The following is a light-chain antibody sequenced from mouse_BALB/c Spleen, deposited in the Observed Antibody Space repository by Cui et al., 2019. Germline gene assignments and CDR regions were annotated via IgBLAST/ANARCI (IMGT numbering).Light chain of an antibody. CDR3: HQYHRSPFT. CDR2: STS. J-gene: IGKJ4*01. V-gene: IGKV4-74*01. CDR1: SSVSSSY. Sequence: QIVLIQSPAIMSASLGERVNMTCTASSSVSSSYLHWYQQKPGSSPKLWIYSTSNLASGVPARFSGSGSGTSYSLTISSMEAEDAATYYCHQYHRSPFTFGSGTKLEIK.